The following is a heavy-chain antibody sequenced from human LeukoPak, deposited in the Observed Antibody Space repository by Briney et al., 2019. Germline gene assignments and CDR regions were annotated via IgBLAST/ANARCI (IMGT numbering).Heavy chain of an antibody. CDR1: GGTFSSYA. J-gene: IGHJ3*02. CDR2: IIPLLGVT. V-gene: IGHV1-69*04. D-gene: IGHD3-16*01. CDR3: ARARTMITFGGVRHAFDI. Sequence: GASVKVSRKASGGTFSSYAFNWVRQAPGQGLEWVGRIIPLLGVTNHAQKLQGRVTVTADPATNTAYMELSSLIPDDTAVYYCARARTMITFGGVRHAFDIWGQGTLVTVSS.